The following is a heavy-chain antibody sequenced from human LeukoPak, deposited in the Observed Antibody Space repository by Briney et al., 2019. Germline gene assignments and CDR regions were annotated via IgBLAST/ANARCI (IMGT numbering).Heavy chain of an antibody. J-gene: IGHJ4*02. CDR1: GGSISSYY. Sequence: PSETLSLTCTVSGGSISSYYWSWIRQPPGKGLEWIGYIYYSGSTNYNPSLKSRVTISVDTSKNQFSLKLSSVTAADTAVYYCARELSYYDSSGYSHSDYWGQGTLVTVSS. D-gene: IGHD3-22*01. CDR2: IYYSGST. CDR3: ARELSYYDSSGYSHSDY. V-gene: IGHV4-59*01.